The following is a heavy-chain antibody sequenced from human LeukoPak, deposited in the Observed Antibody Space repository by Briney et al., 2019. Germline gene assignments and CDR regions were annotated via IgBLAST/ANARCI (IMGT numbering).Heavy chain of an antibody. CDR1: GFTFSTFG. CDR3: ARDLVVPRFSGAYYFDY. J-gene: IGHJ4*02. V-gene: IGHV4-34*01. D-gene: IGHD2-2*01. Sequence: GTLRLSCAASGFTFSTFGMSWVRQPPGKGLEWIGEINHSGSTNYNPSLKSRVTISVDTSKNQFSLKLSSVTAADTAVYYCARDLVVPRFSGAYYFDYWGQGTLVTVSS. CDR2: INHSGST.